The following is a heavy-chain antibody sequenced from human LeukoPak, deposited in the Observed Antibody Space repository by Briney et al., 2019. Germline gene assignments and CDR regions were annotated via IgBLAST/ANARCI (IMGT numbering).Heavy chain of an antibody. V-gene: IGHV4-4*02. CDR1: GGSISSSNW. D-gene: IGHD3-10*02. CDR3: ARSTTRALYRLFGELLNAPFDY. CDR2: IYHSGST. Sequence: SETLSLTCAVSGGSISSSNWWSWVRPPPGKGLEWIGEIYHSGSTNYNPSLKSRVTISVDKSKNQFSLKLSSVTAADTAVYFCARSTTRALYRLFGELLNAPFDYWGQGTLVTVSS. J-gene: IGHJ4*02.